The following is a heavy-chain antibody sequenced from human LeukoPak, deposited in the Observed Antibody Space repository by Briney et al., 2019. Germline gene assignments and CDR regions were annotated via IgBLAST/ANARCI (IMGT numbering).Heavy chain of an antibody. CDR1: GYIFSSYD. J-gene: IGHJ3*02. V-gene: IGHV1-8*01. Sequence: ASVKVSCKASGYIFSSYDFIWVRQAAGQGLEWMGWMNPISHNTGYAQKFRGRVTMTADSSISTAYMELRSLRSDDTAVYYCARDQFRRYSSSWYSAAFDIWGQGTMVTVSS. CDR2: MNPISHNT. CDR3: ARDQFRRYSSSWYSAAFDI. D-gene: IGHD6-13*01.